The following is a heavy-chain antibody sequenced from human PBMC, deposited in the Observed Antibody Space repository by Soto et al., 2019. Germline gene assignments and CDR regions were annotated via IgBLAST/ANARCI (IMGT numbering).Heavy chain of an antibody. CDR2: VSLDSDSI. D-gene: IGHD3-3*01. J-gene: IGHJ6*02. V-gene: IGHV3-48*02. CDR1: GSDFSTYS. Sequence: GGSLRLSCRASGSDFSTYSMNWVRQAPGQGLEWIAYVSLDSDSIQYADSVKGRFTISRDDAENSQYLQMDSLRDQYTATYYCARLYYADVWGQGTSVTVSS. CDR3: ARLYYADV.